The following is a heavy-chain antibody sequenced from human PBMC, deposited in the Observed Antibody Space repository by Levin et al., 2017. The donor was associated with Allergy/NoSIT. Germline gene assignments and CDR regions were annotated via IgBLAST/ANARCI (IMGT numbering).Heavy chain of an antibody. V-gene: IGHV1-2*02. Sequence: ASVKVSCKASGYTFTGYYMHWVRQAPGQGLEWMGWINPNSGGTNYAQKFQGRVTMTRDTSISTAYMELSRLRSDDTAVYYCARGTLSYYDSSGYYCDYWGQGTLVTVSS. D-gene: IGHD3-22*01. CDR1: GYTFTGYY. CDR3: ARGTLSYYDSSGYYCDY. CDR2: INPNSGGT. J-gene: IGHJ4*02.